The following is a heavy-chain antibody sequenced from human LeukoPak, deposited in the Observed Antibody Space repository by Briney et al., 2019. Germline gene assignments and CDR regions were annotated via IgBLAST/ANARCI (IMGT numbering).Heavy chain of an antibody. CDR1: GGSIIFGSYY. V-gene: IGHV4-61*02. D-gene: IGHD3-16*02. CDR3: ARARVIPASFDD. J-gene: IGHJ4*02. Sequence: SQTLSLTCTVSGGSIIFGSYYWTRIRQPAGKGLEWIGSIYTSGRTFYNPSLKSRATISMDTSMNQFSLRLNSVTAADTAVYYCARARVIPASFDDWGQGALVTVSS. CDR2: IYTSGRT.